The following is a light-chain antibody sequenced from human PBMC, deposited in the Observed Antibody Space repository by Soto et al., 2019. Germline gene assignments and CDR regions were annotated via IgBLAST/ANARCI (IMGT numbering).Light chain of an antibody. CDR2: DAS. J-gene: IGKJ4*01. V-gene: IGKV3-11*01. CDR1: QSVSSY. CDR3: QQRSNWPPGT. Sequence: EIVLTQSPATLSLSPGERAILSCRASQSVSSYLAWYQQKPGQAPRLLIYDASNRATGIPARFSGSGSGTDFTLTISSLEPEDCAVYYCQQRSNWPPGTFGGGTKVVIK.